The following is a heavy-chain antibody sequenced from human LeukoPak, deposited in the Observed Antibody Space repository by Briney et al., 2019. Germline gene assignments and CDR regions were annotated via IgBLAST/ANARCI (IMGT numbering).Heavy chain of an antibody. J-gene: IGHJ6*03. CDR3: ASGCSSTSCYGRPYYYYMDV. CDR1: GGSISSHY. CDR2: IYYSGSN. D-gene: IGHD2-2*01. Sequence: SETLSLTCTVSGGSISSHYWSWIRQPPGKGLEWIGYIYYSGSNNYNPSLKSRVTISVDTSKNQSSLKLSSVTAADTAVYYCASGCSSTSCYGRPYYYYMDVWGKGTTVTVSS. V-gene: IGHV4-59*11.